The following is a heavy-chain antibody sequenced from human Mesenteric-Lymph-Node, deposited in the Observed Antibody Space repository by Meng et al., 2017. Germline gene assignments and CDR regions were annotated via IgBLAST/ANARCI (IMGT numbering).Heavy chain of an antibody. CDR2: IKQDGSEK. CDR3: ARDFDIWVGYRSGGGAAFDY. Sequence: GGSLRLSCAASGFTFTSHWMSWVRQAPGKGREWVANIKQDGSEKYHVDSVKGRFSISRDNAKSSLFLQMNSLRAENTSVYYCARDFDIWVGYRSGGGAAFDYWGQGTLVTVSS. CDR1: GFTFTSHW. J-gene: IGHJ4*02. V-gene: IGHV3-7*01. D-gene: IGHD3-16*02.